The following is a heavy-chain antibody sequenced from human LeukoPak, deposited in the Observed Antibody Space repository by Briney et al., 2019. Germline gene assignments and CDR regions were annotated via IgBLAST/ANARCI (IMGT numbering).Heavy chain of an antibody. V-gene: IGHV1-69*06. CDR3: ARRFYYDKSGYSEF. CDR2: VLPIFGTT. CDR1: GGTFTIFV. Sequence: GASVTVSCKPSGGTFTIFVITWVRQAPGQGLEWMGKVLPIFGTTHYAQKFQGRVTISADNSSSTAYMELSRLTSDDTAVYYCARRFYYDKSGYSEFWGQGSLVTVSS. J-gene: IGHJ4*02. D-gene: IGHD3-22*01.